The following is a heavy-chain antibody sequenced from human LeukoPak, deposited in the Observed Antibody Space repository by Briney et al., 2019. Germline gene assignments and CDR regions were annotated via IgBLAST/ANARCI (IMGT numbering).Heavy chain of an antibody. CDR3: ARRYYDILTGLDAFDI. J-gene: IGHJ3*02. CDR1: GGSISSYY. D-gene: IGHD3-9*01. Sequence: SETLSLTCTVSGGSISSYYWSWVRQPPGKGLEWIGYIYYSGSTNYNPSLKSRVTISVDTSKNQFSLKLSSVTAADTAVYYCARRYYDILTGLDAFDIWGQGTMVTVSS. CDR2: IYYSGST. V-gene: IGHV4-59*08.